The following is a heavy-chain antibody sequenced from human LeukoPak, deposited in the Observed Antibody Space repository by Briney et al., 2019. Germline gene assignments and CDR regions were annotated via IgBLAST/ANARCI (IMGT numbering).Heavy chain of an antibody. CDR3: TRRLDD. CDR2: VKHDESEK. V-gene: IGHV3-7*01. D-gene: IGHD3-16*01. Sequence: GGSLRLSCAASGFSFNSDWMDWVRQAPGKGLEWEANVKHDESEKNYLDSVKGRFTISRDNAQNSLYLQMNGLRVEDTAVYYCTRRLDDWGQGTLVTVSS. CDR1: GFSFNSDW. J-gene: IGHJ4*02.